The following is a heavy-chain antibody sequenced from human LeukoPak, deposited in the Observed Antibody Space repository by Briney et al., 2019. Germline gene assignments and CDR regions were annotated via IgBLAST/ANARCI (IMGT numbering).Heavy chain of an antibody. Sequence: GASVQVSCKASGYTFTSYGISWVRQAPGQGLEWMGWISAYNGNTNYAQKLQGRVTMTTDTSTSTAYMELRSLRSDDTAVYYCASENLGYSSGWSLWGQGTLVTVSS. J-gene: IGHJ4*02. V-gene: IGHV1-18*01. CDR2: ISAYNGNT. CDR3: ASENLGYSSGWSL. CDR1: GYTFTSYG. D-gene: IGHD6-19*01.